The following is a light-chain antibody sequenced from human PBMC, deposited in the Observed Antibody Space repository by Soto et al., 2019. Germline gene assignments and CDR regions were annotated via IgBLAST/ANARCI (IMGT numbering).Light chain of an antibody. V-gene: IGKV3-11*01. Sequence: EIVLTQSPATLSLSPGERDTLSCRASQSVSSYLAWYQQKPGQAPRLLIYDASNRATGIPARFSGSGSGTDFTLTISSLEPEDFAVYYCQQRSNWPPERYTFGQGTKLEIK. J-gene: IGKJ2*01. CDR2: DAS. CDR1: QSVSSY. CDR3: QQRSNWPPERYT.